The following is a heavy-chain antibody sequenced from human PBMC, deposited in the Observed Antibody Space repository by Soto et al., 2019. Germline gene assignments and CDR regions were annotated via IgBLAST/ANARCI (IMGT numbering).Heavy chain of an antibody. J-gene: IGHJ5*02. CDR2: IYYTGTS. Sequence: SETQSLTCQVSGASVSSGSYYWSWIRQPPGKGLEWIGYIYYTGTSDYNPSLKSRVTISIDTSKNQISLNLNSVTAADTAVYYCARALSTNEGWFDPWGQGRLVTVSS. CDR3: ARALSTNEGWFDP. CDR1: GASVSSGSYY. D-gene: IGHD2-8*01. V-gene: IGHV4-61*01.